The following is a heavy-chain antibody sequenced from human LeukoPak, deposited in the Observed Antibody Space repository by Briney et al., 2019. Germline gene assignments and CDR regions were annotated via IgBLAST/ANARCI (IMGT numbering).Heavy chain of an antibody. J-gene: IGHJ4*02. CDR3: ARGGFYPGSGNQYYFDS. V-gene: IGHV3-9*01. CDR2: LTWDSAGV. Sequence: GGSLRLSCAASGFTFDDHAMHWVRQAPGEGLEWVAGLTWDSAGVGYGAPVRGRFTISRDSAKNSLFLEMNSVRPEDTALYYCARGGFYPGSGNQYYFDSWGQGTLVTVSS. D-gene: IGHD3-10*01. CDR1: GFTFDDHA.